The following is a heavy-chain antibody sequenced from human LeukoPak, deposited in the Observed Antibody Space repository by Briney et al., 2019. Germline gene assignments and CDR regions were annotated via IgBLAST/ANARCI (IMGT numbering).Heavy chain of an antibody. V-gene: IGHV4-4*09. D-gene: IGHD1-26*01. J-gene: IGHJ4*02. CDR1: GGSVSRYY. CDR2: IYTSGST. Sequence: SETLSLTCTVSGGSVSRYYWSWIRQSPGKGLEWIGYIYTSGSTDYNPSLKSRVTISLDTFNNQFSLNLNSVTAADTAVYYCAKGPSFIVGATNIDYWGQGTLVTVSS. CDR3: AKGPSFIVGATNIDY.